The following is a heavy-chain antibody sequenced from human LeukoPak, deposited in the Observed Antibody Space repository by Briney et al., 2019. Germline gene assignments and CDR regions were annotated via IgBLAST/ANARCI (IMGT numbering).Heavy chain of an antibody. V-gene: IGHV4-34*01. CDR1: GGSFSGYY. CDR3: ARVGSYYDILTGYYVYYFDY. CDR2: INHSGST. Sequence: SETLSLTCAVYGGSFSGYYWSWLRQPPGKGLEWIGEINHSGSTNYNPSLKSRVTISVDTSKNQFSLKLSSVTAADTAVYYCARVGSYYDILTGYYVYYFDYWGQGTLVTVSS. J-gene: IGHJ4*02. D-gene: IGHD3-9*01.